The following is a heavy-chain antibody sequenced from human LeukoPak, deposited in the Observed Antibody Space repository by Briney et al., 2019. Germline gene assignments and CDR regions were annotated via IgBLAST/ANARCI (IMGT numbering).Heavy chain of an antibody. Sequence: GGSLRLSCAASGFTLSSYSMNWVRQAPGKGLEWVSSISSSSSYIYYADSVKGRFTISRDNAKNSLYLQMNSLRAEDTAVYYCARDMYYYDSSGSLSAYAFDIWGQGTMVTVSS. D-gene: IGHD3-22*01. CDR1: GFTLSSYS. CDR2: ISSSSSYI. V-gene: IGHV3-21*01. J-gene: IGHJ3*02. CDR3: ARDMYYYDSSGSLSAYAFDI.